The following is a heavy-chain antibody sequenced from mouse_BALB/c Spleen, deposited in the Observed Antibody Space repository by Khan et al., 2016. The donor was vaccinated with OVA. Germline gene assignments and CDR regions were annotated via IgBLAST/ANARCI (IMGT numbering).Heavy chain of an antibody. D-gene: IGHD3-2*02. J-gene: IGHJ2*01. V-gene: IGHV1S132*01. Sequence: VQLQESGAELVGPGPSVSLSCTTSGYFLTSYWIHWVNQRSGQGLEWLARIYPGTDKTYYYEKLKEKDTMTADKSSRTAYMQHSRLNSEDSAVESCTSKEALYYLDYWGQGTTLTVSS. CDR3: TSKEALYYLDY. CDR2: IYPGTDKT. CDR1: GYFLTSYW.